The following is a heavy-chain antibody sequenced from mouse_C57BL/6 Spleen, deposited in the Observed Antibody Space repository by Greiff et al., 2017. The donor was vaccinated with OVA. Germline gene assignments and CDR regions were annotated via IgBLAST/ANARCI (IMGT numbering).Heavy chain of an antibody. Sequence: EVQLQQSGAELVKPGASVKLSCTASGFNITDYYMHWVKQRTEQGLEWIGRIDPEDGETKYAPKFQGKATITADTSSNTAYLQLSSLTSEDTAVYYGARPYYYGSSPYAMDYWGQGTSVTVSS. CDR2: IDPEDGET. J-gene: IGHJ4*01. V-gene: IGHV14-2*01. D-gene: IGHD1-1*01. CDR3: ARPYYYGSSPYAMDY. CDR1: GFNITDYY.